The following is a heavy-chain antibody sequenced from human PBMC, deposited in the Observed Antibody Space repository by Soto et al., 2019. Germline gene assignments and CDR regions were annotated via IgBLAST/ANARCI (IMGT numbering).Heavy chain of an antibody. J-gene: IGHJ4*02. D-gene: IGHD6-13*01. CDR1: GFTFSSYA. V-gene: IGHV3-23*01. Sequence: EVQLLESGGGLVQPGGSLRLSCAASGFTFSSYAMSWVRQAPGKGLEWVSAISGSGGSTYYADSVKGRFTISRDNSKNGRYRQMNSLRAEDTAVYYCAKDSSSWFRAFDYWGQGTLVTVSS. CDR2: ISGSGGST. CDR3: AKDSSSWFRAFDY.